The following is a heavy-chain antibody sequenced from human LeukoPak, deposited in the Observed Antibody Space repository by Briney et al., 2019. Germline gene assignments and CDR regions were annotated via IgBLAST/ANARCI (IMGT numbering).Heavy chain of an antibody. V-gene: IGHV3-23*01. D-gene: IGHD2-15*01. CDR3: ANYCSGGSCSTSFYYYGLDV. J-gene: IGHJ6*02. CDR2: INPSSGST. CDR1: GFTFSSYA. Sequence: WGSLRLSCTASGFTFSSYAMSWVRQAPGQGLEWVGSINPSSGSTYYADSVKGRFTISRDNSKITLYLQVNGLRAEDTAIYYCANYCSGGSCSTSFYYYGLDVWGQGTTVTVSS.